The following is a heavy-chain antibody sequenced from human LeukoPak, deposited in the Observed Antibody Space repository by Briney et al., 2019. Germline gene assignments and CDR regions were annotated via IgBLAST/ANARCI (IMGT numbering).Heavy chain of an antibody. CDR2: SRNKANSYTT. D-gene: IGHD5-12*01. CDR3: ATFFGYDFGY. Sequence: PGGSLRLSCAASGLTFGDHFLDWGRQAPGKGLEWVGRSRNKANSYTTEYAASVKGRFTISRDDSKNSVYLQMNSLKAEDTAVYYCATFFGYDFGYWGQGTLVTVSS. V-gene: IGHV3-72*01. CDR1: GLTFGDHF. J-gene: IGHJ4*02.